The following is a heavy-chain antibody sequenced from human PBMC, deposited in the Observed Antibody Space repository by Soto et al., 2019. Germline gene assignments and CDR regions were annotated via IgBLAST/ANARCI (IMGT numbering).Heavy chain of an antibody. J-gene: IGHJ6*02. CDR2: ITHRGDYT. CDR1: GLTFSDYY. Sequence: QVQLVESGGGLVKPGGSLRLSCAASGLTFSDYYMSWIRQAPGKGLEWVSYITHRGDYTKYAASVQGRFTISRDNAKNSLYLHMNSLRAEDTAVYYCARELDGIDVWGQGTTVIVSS. V-gene: IGHV3-11*05. CDR3: ARELDGIDV.